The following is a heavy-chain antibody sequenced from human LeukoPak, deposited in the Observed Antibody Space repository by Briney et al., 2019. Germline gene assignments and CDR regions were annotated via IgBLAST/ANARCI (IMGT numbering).Heavy chain of an antibody. Sequence: GASVKVSCKASGYTFTGYYMHWVRQAPGQGLEWMGWINPNSGGTNYAQKFQGRVTMTRDTSISTAYMELSRLTSDDTAVYYCARGCQYQLLIFLYYYMDVWGKGTTVTISS. J-gene: IGHJ6*03. CDR3: ARGCQYQLLIFLYYYMDV. CDR2: INPNSGGT. CDR1: GYTFTGYY. V-gene: IGHV1-2*02. D-gene: IGHD2-2*01.